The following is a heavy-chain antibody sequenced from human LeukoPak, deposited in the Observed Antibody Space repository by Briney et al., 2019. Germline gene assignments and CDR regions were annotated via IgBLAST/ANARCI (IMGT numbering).Heavy chain of an antibody. J-gene: IGHJ6*02. Sequence: SETLSLTCTVSGGSISSGSYYWSWIRQPAGKGLEWIGRIYTSGSTNYNPSLKSRVTISVDTSKNQFSLKLSSVTAADTAVYYCARGNYDFWSGHHYYGMDVWGQGTTVTVSS. CDR2: IYTSGST. CDR3: ARGNYDFWSGHHYYGMDV. V-gene: IGHV4-61*02. D-gene: IGHD3-3*01. CDR1: GGSISSGSYY.